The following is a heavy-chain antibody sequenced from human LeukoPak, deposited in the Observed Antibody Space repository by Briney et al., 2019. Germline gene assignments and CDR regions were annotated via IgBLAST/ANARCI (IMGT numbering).Heavy chain of an antibody. D-gene: IGHD6-19*01. CDR1: GFSISSSY. J-gene: IGHJ6*02. CDR3: ARETYSSTWSRRGEYYHGMDV. V-gene: IGHV3-66*01. Sequence: GGSLRLSCAASGFSISSSYMNWVRQAPGKGLEWVSVISGGVTTYADSVKGRFAISRDNSQNTLYLQMNSLRAEDTAVYYCARETYSSTWSRRGEYYHGMDVWGQGTTVTVSS. CDR2: ISGGVTT.